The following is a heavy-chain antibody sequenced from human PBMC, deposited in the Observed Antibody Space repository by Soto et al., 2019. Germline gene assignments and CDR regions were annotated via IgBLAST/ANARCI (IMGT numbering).Heavy chain of an antibody. J-gene: IGHJ4*02. V-gene: IGHV1-46*01. CDR3: ARDLHGAFTTMVY. Sequence: QVQMVQSGAEVKKPGASVKLSCKASGYTFMNYYIHWVRQAPGQGLEWMGIINPNGYTSTLAQKFQGRLTVTSDTSTSTVYMELGSLSSEDTAVYYCARDLHGAFTTMVYLGQGSLVTVSS. CDR1: GYTFMNYY. CDR2: INPNGYTS. D-gene: IGHD5-18*01.